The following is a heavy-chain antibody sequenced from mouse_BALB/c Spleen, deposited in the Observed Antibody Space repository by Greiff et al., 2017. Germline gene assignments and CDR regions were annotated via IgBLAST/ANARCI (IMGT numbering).Heavy chain of an antibody. V-gene: IGHV1S56*01. J-gene: IGHJ1*01. CDR2: IFPGGGST. Sequence: VQLQQSGAELVKPGASVKLSCKASGFTFTSYDINWVRQRPEQGLEWIGWIFPGGGSTKYNEKFTGKATLTTDKSSSTAYMQLSRLTSEDSVVYFCARPYGDWYFDVWGEGTTVTVSS. D-gene: IGHD1-2*01. CDR3: ARPYGDWYFDV. CDR1: GFTFTSYD.